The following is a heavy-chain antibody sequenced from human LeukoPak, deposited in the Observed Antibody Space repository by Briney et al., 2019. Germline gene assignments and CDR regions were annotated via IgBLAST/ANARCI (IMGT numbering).Heavy chain of an antibody. V-gene: IGHV3-23*01. CDR3: ARDMAPGYSSSWYEKTDY. J-gene: IGHJ4*02. Sequence: GGSLRLSCVASGFTFSTYGMSWVRQAPGKGLEWVSAISGSGGSTYYADSVKGRFTISRDNSKNTLYLQMNSLRAEDTAVYYCARDMAPGYSSSWYEKTDYWGQGTLVTVSS. CDR1: GFTFSTYG. D-gene: IGHD6-13*01. CDR2: ISGSGGST.